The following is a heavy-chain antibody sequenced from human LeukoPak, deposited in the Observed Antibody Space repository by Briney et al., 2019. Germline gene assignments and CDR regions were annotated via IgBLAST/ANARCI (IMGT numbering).Heavy chain of an antibody. CDR2: ISGSGGSA. V-gene: IGHV3-23*01. CDR3: AKAVYMVTDYFDY. CDR1: GFTFSSYA. Sequence: GGSLRLSCAASGFTFSSYAMSWARQAPGKGLEWVSAISGSGGSAYYADSVKGRFTISRDNSKNTLYLQMNSLRAEDTAVYYCAKAVYMVTDYFDYWGQGTLVTVSS. J-gene: IGHJ4*02. D-gene: IGHD5-18*01.